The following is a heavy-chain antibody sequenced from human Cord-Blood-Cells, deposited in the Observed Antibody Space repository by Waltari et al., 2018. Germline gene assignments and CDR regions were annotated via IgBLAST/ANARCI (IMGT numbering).Heavy chain of an antibody. CDR3: ARLPAGEGNY. D-gene: IGHD2-2*01. J-gene: IGHJ4*02. CDR1: GGSISRSSSY. Sequence: QLQLQESGPGLVKPSETLSLTCTVSGGSISRSSSYWGWLRPPPGKGLEWIGSIYYRGSTYYNPSLKSRVTISVDTSKNQFSLKLSSVTAADTAVYYCARLPAGEGNYWGQGTLVTVSS. CDR2: IYYRGST. V-gene: IGHV4-39*01.